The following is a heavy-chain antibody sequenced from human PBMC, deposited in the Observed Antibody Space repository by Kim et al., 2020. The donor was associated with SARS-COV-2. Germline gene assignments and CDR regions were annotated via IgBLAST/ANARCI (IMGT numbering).Heavy chain of an antibody. D-gene: IGHD6-19*01. Sequence: SETLSLTCAVYGGSFSGYYWSWIRQPPGKGLEWIGEINHSGSTNYNPSLKSRVTISVDTSKNQLSLKLSSVTAADTAVNYCPRYRSGWYRGSYPADYWG. CDR3: PRYRSGWYRGSYPADY. CDR1: GGSFSGYY. J-gene: IGHJ4*01. CDR2: INHSGST. V-gene: IGHV4-34*01.